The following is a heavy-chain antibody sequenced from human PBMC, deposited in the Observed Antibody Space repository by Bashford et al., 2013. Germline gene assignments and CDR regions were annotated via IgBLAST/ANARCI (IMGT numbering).Heavy chain of an antibody. V-gene: IGHV3-21*01. D-gene: IGHD6-13*01. CDR3: ARESRSSSWPIFDY. J-gene: IGHJ4*02. CDR2: ISSSSSYI. Sequence: VRQAPGKGLEWVSSISSSSSYIYYADSVKGRFTISRDNAKNSLYLQMNSLRAEDTAVYYCARESRSSSWPIFDYWGQGTLVTVSS.